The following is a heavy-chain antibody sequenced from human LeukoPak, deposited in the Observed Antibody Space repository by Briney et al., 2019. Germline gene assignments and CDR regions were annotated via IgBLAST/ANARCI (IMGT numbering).Heavy chain of an antibody. J-gene: IGHJ4*02. Sequence: SETLSLTCTVAGGSISSSSYYWGWIRQPPGKGLEWIGSICYSGSTYYNPSLKGRVTISVDTSNNQFSLKLSSVAAADTAVYYCARHPVNHRYCSGGSCFLYYFDYWGQGTLVTVSS. CDR1: GGSISSSSYY. V-gene: IGHV4-39*01. D-gene: IGHD2-15*01. CDR2: ICYSGST. CDR3: ARHPVNHRYCSGGSCFLYYFDY.